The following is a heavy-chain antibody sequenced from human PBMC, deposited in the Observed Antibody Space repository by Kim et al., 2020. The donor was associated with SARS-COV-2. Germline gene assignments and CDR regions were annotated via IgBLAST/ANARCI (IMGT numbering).Heavy chain of an antibody. CDR3: ARDPFGDGGGAFDI. CDR2: ISYDGSNK. CDR1: GFTFSSYA. V-gene: IGHV3-30-3*01. J-gene: IGHJ3*02. D-gene: IGHD3-10*01. Sequence: GGSLRLSCAASGFTFSSYAMHWVRQAPGKGLEWVAVISYDGSNKYYADSVKGRFTISRDNSKNTLYLQMNSLRAEDTAVYYCARDPFGDGGGAFDIWGQG.